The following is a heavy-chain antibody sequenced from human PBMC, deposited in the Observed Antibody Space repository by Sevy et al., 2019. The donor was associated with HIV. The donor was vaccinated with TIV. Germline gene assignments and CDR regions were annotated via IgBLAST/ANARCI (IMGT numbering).Heavy chain of an antibody. J-gene: IGHJ4*02. D-gene: IGHD4-17*01. CDR3: AKRDYSDFDSPPIFDF. V-gene: IGHV3-23*01. Sequence: CGCLRLSCAASGFTFTSYTMSWVRQAPGKGLERVSDISVSGGRTYYSDSVKGRFTISRDNSKNTLSLQMSSLRAEDTAVYYCAKRDYSDFDSPPIFDFWGRGTLVTVSS. CDR1: GFTFTSYT. CDR2: ISVSGGRT.